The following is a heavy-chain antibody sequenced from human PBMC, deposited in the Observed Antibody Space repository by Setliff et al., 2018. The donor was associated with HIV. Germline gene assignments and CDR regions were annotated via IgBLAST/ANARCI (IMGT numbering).Heavy chain of an antibody. V-gene: IGHV4-61*09. CDR3: ARMDSSTWPDYYFYGMDV. CDR1: GGSISSGSDY. Sequence: PSETLSLTCTVSGGSISSGSDYWSWIRQPAGKGLEWIGQIHISGTTNYNPSLKSRVTISIDTSKHQFSLKLTSVTAADTAVYYCARMDSSTWPDYYFYGMDVWGQGTTVTVSS. J-gene: IGHJ6*02. D-gene: IGHD2-2*01. CDR2: IHISGTT.